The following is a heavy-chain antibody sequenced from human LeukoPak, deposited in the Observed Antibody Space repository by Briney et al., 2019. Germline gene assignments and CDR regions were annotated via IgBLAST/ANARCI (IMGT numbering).Heavy chain of an antibody. CDR3: AKEGYYYDSSGYNYYYGMDV. D-gene: IGHD3-22*01. J-gene: IGHJ6*02. V-gene: IGHV3-30*18. CDR2: ISYDGSNK. Sequence: GGSPRLSCAASGFTFSSYGMHWVRRAPGTGLEWVAVISYDGSNKYYADSVKGRFTISRDNSKNTLYLQMNSLRAEDTAVYYCAKEGYYYDSSGYNYYYGMDVWGQGTTVTVSS. CDR1: GFTFSSYG.